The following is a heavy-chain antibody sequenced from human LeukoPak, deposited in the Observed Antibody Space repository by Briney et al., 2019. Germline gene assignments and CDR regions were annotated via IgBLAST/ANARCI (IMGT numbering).Heavy chain of an antibody. J-gene: IGHJ5*02. D-gene: IGHD3-3*01. CDR1: GYTFTGNY. CDR2: INPNSGGT. V-gene: IGHV1-2*02. Sequence: GASVKVSCKASGYTFTGNYMHWVRQAPGQGLEWMGWINPNSGGTNYAQKFQGRVTMTRDTSISTAYMELSRLRSDDTAVYYCARDSDDFWSGQNWFDPWGQGTLVTVSS. CDR3: ARDSDDFWSGQNWFDP.